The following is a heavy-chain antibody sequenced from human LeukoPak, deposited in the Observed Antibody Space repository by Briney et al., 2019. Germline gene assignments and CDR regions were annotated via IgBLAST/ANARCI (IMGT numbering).Heavy chain of an antibody. CDR2: IIPIFGTA. Sequence: SVKVSCKASGGTFSSYAISWVRQAPGQGLEWMGGIIPIFGTANYAQKFQGRVTITADESTSTAYMELSSLRSEDTAVYYCARGRGDGSSWYTPRPEYFQHWGQGTLVTVSS. J-gene: IGHJ1*01. V-gene: IGHV1-69*13. CDR1: GGTFSSYA. CDR3: ARGRGDGSSWYTPRPEYFQH. D-gene: IGHD6-13*01.